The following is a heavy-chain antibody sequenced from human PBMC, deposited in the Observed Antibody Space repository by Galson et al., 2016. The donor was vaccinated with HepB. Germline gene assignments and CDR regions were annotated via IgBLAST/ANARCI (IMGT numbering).Heavy chain of an antibody. Sequence: QSRAEVKKPGESLKISCKGSGYTFSDYWIAWVRQMPGKGLEWMGIIFPGDSKTRYSPSFQGQVTISADKSINTAYLEWSTLKASDTAIYYCARFAQLVLFDYWGQGSLVTVSS. CDR3: ARFAQLVLFDY. D-gene: IGHD6-13*01. CDR2: IFPGDSKT. CDR1: GYTFSDYW. V-gene: IGHV5-51*01. J-gene: IGHJ4*02.